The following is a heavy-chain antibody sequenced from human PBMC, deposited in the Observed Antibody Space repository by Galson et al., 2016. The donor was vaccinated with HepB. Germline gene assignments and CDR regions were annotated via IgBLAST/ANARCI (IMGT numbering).Heavy chain of an antibody. V-gene: IGHV4-59*01. CDR3: ARGLYCSSISCNTSPFDY. CDR1: GGSISHYY. CDR2: IYYSGST. Sequence: SETLSLTCTVSGGSISHYYWTWIRQPPGKGLEWIGYIYYSGSTTYNPSLKSRVTISVDTSKNQFSLKLSSVTAADTAVYYCARGLYCSSISCNTSPFDYWGQGTLVTVSS. J-gene: IGHJ4*02. D-gene: IGHD2-2*02.